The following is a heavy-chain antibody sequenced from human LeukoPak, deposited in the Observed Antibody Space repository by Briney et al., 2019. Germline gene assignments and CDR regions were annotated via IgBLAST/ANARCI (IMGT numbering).Heavy chain of an antibody. D-gene: IGHD3-22*01. CDR2: INPNSGGT. Sequence: ASVKVSCKASGYIFTGYYMHWVRQAPGQGLEWMGWINPNSGGTNYAQKFQGRVTMTRDTSISTAYMELSRLRSDDTAVYYCARDHEYYYDSSGYYRFDYWGQGTLVTVSS. CDR1: GYIFTGYY. J-gene: IGHJ4*02. V-gene: IGHV1-2*02. CDR3: ARDHEYYYDSSGYYRFDY.